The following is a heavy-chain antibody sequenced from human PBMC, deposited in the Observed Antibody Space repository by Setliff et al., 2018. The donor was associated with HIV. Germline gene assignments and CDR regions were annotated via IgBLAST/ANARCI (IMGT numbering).Heavy chain of an antibody. J-gene: IGHJ3*02. D-gene: IGHD3-9*01. V-gene: IGHV1-2*02. CDR1: GYTFIDYY. CDR2: INPKTGGT. CDR3: ATSGFYDILTGPTPGVFDI. Sequence: ASVKVSCKASGYTFIDYYIHWVRQAAGQGLEWMGWINPKTGGTSFAKKFQDRVTMSRDTSISTGYMQLSSLRSEDTAMYYCATSGFYDILTGPTPGVFDIWGQGTMVTVSS.